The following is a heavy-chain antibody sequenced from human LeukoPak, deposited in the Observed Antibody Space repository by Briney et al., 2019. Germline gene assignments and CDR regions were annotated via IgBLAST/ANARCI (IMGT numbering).Heavy chain of an antibody. CDR3: ARDGREVRGVISGRSYYYYYMDV. CDR1: GGSFSGYY. J-gene: IGHJ6*03. Sequence: PSETLSLTCAVYGGSFSGYYWSWIRQPPGKGLEWIGEINHSGSTNYNPSLKSRVTISVDTSKNQFSLKLSSVTAADTAVYYCARDGREVRGVISGRSYYYYYMDVWGKRTTVTVSS. CDR2: INHSGST. V-gene: IGHV4-34*01. D-gene: IGHD3-10*01.